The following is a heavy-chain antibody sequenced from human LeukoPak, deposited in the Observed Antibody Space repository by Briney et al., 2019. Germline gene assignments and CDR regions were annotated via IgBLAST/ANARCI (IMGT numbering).Heavy chain of an antibody. V-gene: IGHV3-64*01. Sequence: PGGSLRLSCAASGFTFSNYAMHWVRQAPGKGLEYVSAISSNGGSTYYANSVKGRFTISRDNSKNTLYLQMGSLRPEDMAVYYCASLGATTYDYWGQGTLVTVSS. D-gene: IGHD1-26*01. J-gene: IGHJ4*02. CDR3: ASLGATTYDY. CDR2: ISSNGGST. CDR1: GFTFSNYA.